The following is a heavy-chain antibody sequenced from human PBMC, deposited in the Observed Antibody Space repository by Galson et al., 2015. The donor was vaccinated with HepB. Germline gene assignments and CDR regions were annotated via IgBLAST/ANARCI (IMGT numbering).Heavy chain of an antibody. Sequence: SLRLSCAASGFTFSSYGMHWVRQAPGKGLEWVAVISYDGSNKYYADSVKGRFTISRDNSKNTLYLQMNGLRAEDTAVYYCAKDYGDYVSYFDYWGQGTLVTVSS. CDR3: AKDYGDYVSYFDY. V-gene: IGHV3-30*18. CDR2: ISYDGSNK. J-gene: IGHJ4*02. CDR1: GFTFSSYG. D-gene: IGHD4-17*01.